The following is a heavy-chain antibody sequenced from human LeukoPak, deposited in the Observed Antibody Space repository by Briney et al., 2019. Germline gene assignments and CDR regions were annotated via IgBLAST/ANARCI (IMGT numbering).Heavy chain of an antibody. CDR3: AAGPIKAMSDVR. CDR1: GFTFTSSA. D-gene: IGHD2-21*01. Sequence: SVKVSCKASGFTFTSSAMQWVRQARGQRLEWIGWIVAGSGNTNYAQKFQERVTITRDMSTSTAYMELSSLRSEDTAVYYCAAGPIKAMSDVRWGQGTLVTVSS. V-gene: IGHV1-58*02. CDR2: IVAGSGNT. J-gene: IGHJ4*02.